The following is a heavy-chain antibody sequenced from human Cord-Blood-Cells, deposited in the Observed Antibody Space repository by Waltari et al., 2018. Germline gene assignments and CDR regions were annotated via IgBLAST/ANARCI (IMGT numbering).Heavy chain of an antibody. Sequence: QLQLQESGPGLVKPSETLSLTCTVSGGSISSSSYYWGWIRQPPGKGLEWIGSTYYSGRTYYNPSLKSRVTISVDTSKNQFSLKLSSVTAADTAVYYCARPTTGDDFKFDYWGQGTLVTVSS. CDR3: ARPTTGDDFKFDY. J-gene: IGHJ4*02. CDR1: GGSISSSSYY. D-gene: IGHD7-27*01. CDR2: TYYSGRT. V-gene: IGHV4-39*01.